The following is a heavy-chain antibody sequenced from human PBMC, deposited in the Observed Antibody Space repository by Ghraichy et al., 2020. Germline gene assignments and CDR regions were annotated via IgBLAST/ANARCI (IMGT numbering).Heavy chain of an antibody. CDR2: MNPNSGNT. V-gene: IGHV1-8*01. Sequence: ASVKVSCKASGYTFTSYDINWVRQATGQGLEWMGWMNPNSGNTGYAQKFQGRVTMTRNTSISTAYMELSSLRSEDTAVYYCARGLEMATIGAIDYWGQGTLVTISS. CDR1: GYTFTSYD. D-gene: IGHD5-24*01. J-gene: IGHJ4*02. CDR3: ARGLEMATIGAIDY.